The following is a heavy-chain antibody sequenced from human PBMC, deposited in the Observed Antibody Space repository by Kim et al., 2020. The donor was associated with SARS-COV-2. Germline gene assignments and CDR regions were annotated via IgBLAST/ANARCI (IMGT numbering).Heavy chain of an antibody. D-gene: IGHD5-12*01. CDR1: GFTFRSYT. J-gene: IGHJ5*02. V-gene: IGHV3-21*01. CDR3: ASLTIVATIEGLWFDP. CDR2: ISTSSGYI. Sequence: GGSLRLSCAVSGFTFRSYTMNWVRQAPGRGLEWVSSISTSSGYIYYADSVKGRFTISRDDAKNSLYLQMNSLRVEDTAIYYCASLTIVATIEGLWFDPWGQGTLVTVSS.